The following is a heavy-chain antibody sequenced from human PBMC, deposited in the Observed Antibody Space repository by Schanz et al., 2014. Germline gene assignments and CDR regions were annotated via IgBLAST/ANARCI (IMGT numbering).Heavy chain of an antibody. V-gene: IGHV3-7*01. Sequence: VHLVESGGCVVQPGGSLRLSCAASGFIFRTYGMHWVRQAPGKGLEWVANIKEDGSKKYYVDSVRGRVTISRDNANNFLFLQMNNLRDEDTAVYYCATHPNWSFEYWGQGALVIVSS. CDR3: ATHPNWSFEY. J-gene: IGHJ4*02. CDR1: GFIFRTYG. CDR2: IKEDGSKK. D-gene: IGHD1-1*01.